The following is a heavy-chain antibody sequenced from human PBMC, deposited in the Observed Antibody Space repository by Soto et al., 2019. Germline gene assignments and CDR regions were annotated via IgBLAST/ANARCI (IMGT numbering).Heavy chain of an antibody. D-gene: IGHD3-22*01. V-gene: IGHV4-59*01. CDR1: GGSISSYY. CDR3: ARDRYSPSSSGYYGFDY. J-gene: IGHJ4*02. CDR2: IYYSGST. Sequence: SETLSLTCTVSGGSISSYYWSWIRQPPGKGLEWIGYIYYSGSTNYNPSLKSRVTISIDTSKNQFSLKLSAVTAADTAVYYCARDRYSPSSSGYYGFDYWGQGTLVTVSS.